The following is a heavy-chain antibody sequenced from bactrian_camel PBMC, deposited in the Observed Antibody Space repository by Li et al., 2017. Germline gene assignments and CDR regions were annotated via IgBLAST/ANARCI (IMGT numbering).Heavy chain of an antibody. CDR1: GSTYGAHC. V-gene: IGHV3S53*01. D-gene: IGHD2*01. CDR2: IDIDGTT. CDR3: AARPAGSSCSSSMRLWEYHS. Sequence: HVQLVESGGGSVQAGGSLTLSCVASGSTYGAHCMAWFRQAPGKPREGVADIDIDGTTEYADSVKGRFTLSKDNANNTLYLQMNSLKPEDTAMYYCAARPAGSSCSSSMRLWEYHSWGQGTQVTVS. J-gene: IGHJ4*01.